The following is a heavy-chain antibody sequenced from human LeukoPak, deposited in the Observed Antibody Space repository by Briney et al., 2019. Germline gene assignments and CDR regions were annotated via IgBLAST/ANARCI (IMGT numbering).Heavy chain of an antibody. CDR3: ARDKGRSIVVRGYGMDV. CDR1: GGSISSYY. D-gene: IGHD2-2*01. J-gene: IGHJ6*02. CDR2: VYYSGST. V-gene: IGHV4-59*01. Sequence: KPSETLSLTCTVSGGSISSYYWSWIRQPPGKGLEWIGYVYYSGSTNYNPSLKSRVTILLDTSKNQVSLKLSSVTAADTAVYYCARDKGRSIVVRGYGMDVWGQGTTVTVSS.